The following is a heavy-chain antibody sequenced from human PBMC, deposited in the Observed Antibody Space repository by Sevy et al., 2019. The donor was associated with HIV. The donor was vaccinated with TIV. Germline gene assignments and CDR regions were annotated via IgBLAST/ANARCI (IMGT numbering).Heavy chain of an antibody. V-gene: IGHV3-30*02. D-gene: IGHD7-27*01. J-gene: IGHJ4*02. CDR3: VKDPLISLGADLFDY. CDR2: IQYDGGNK. Sequence: GGSLRLSCATSGFTFNSHGMHWVRQAPGKGLEWVSFIQYDGGNKNYVDSVKGRFTISRDNSKNTLYLQLSSLRTEDTALYYCVKDPLISLGADLFDYWGQRTLVTVSS. CDR1: GFTFNSHG.